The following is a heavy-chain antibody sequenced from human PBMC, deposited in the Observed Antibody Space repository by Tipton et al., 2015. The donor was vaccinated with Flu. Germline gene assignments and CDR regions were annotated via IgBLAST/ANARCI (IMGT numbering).Heavy chain of an antibody. CDR1: GASISSGGYY. CDR3: ARGALTGGKRFDP. CDR2: MYNSGST. V-gene: IGHV4-31*03. Sequence: TLSLTCTVSGASISSGGYYWSWIRHHPGKGLEWIGYMYNSGSTYYNPSLKSRLTISGDTSKNQFSLRLNSVTAADTAVYYCARGALTGGKRFDPWGQGTLVTVSS. J-gene: IGHJ5*02. D-gene: IGHD1-14*01.